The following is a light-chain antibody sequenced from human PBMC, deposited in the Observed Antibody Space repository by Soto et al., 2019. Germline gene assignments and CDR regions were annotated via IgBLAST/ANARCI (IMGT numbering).Light chain of an antibody. CDR1: SSNIGTGYD. CDR3: QSYDSSLSGWV. J-gene: IGLJ3*02. Sequence: QSALTQPPSVSGAPGQRVTVSCTGGSSNIGTGYDVHWYQQLPGTAPKLLIYGNNNRPSGVPDRISGSKSGTSASLAITGLQAEDEADYYCQSYDSSLSGWVFGGGTKLTVL. V-gene: IGLV1-40*01. CDR2: GNN.